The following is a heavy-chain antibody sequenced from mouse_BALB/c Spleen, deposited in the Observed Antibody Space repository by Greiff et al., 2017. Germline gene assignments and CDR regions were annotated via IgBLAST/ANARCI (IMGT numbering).Heavy chain of an antibody. CDR2: INPYNDGT. CDR1: GYTFTSYV. CDR3: ERLRDGFYYYAMDY. D-gene: IGHD2-3*01. J-gene: IGHJ4*01. Sequence: VQLKESGPELVKPGASVKMSCKASGYTFTSYVMHWVKQKPGQGLEWIGYINPYNDGTKYNEKFKGKATLTSDKSSSTAYMELSSLTSEDSAVYYFERLRDGFYYYAMDYWGQGTSVTVSS. V-gene: IGHV1-14*01.